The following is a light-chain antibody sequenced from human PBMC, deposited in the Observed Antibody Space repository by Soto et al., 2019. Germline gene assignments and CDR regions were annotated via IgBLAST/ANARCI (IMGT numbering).Light chain of an antibody. V-gene: IGKV3-11*01. Sequence: EIVLTQSPRTPCWSPGEKATLSWRASQSVSSNLAWYQQKPGQAPRLLSSDASNRATGIPARFSGSGSGTDFTLTISSLEPEDFAVYYCHQRQYWPPITFGQGTRLEI. J-gene: IGKJ5*01. CDR3: HQRQYWPPIT. CDR2: DAS. CDR1: QSVSSN.